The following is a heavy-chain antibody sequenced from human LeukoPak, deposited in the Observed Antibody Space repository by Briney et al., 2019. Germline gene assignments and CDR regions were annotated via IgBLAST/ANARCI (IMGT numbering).Heavy chain of an antibody. CDR2: INSGGTT. D-gene: IGHD1-26*01. J-gene: IGHJ3*01. Sequence: GGSLRLSCVASGFNVSSTYMNWVRKAPGKGLECVSLINSGGTTYYQDYVRGRFTIARDTYKNRLFLQMNSLRAEDSGVYYCAREWREAQKDAFDFWGQGTMVTVSS. CDR1: GFNVSSTY. V-gene: IGHV3-66*01. CDR3: AREWREAQKDAFDF.